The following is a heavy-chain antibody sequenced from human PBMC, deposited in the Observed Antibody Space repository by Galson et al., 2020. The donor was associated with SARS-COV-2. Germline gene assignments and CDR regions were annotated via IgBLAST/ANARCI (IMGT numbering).Heavy chain of an antibody. V-gene: IGHV3-30*03. CDR3: ARDRGRYCTIDY. J-gene: IGHJ4*02. D-gene: IGHD2-8*01. CDR2: ISYDGSNK. CDR1: GFTFSSYG. Sequence: GESPKISCAASGFTFSSYGMPWVRQAPGKGLEWVAVISYDGSNKYYADSVKGRFTISRDNSKNTLYLQMTSLRAGDTAVYYCARDRGRYCTIDYWGQGTLVIVSS.